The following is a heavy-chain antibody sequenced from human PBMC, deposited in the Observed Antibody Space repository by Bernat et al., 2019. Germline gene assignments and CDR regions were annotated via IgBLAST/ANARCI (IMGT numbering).Heavy chain of an antibody. Sequence: QVQLVESGGGVVQPGRSLRLSCAASGFTFSSYGMHWVRQAPGKGLEWVAVISYDGSNKYYADSVKGRFTISRDNSKNTLYLQMNSLRAEDTAVYYCAKDLGYDSSGYYFYHDAFDIWGQGTWSPSLQ. CDR3: AKDLGYDSSGYYFYHDAFDI. D-gene: IGHD3-22*01. CDR2: ISYDGSNK. CDR1: GFTFSSYG. J-gene: IGHJ3*02. V-gene: IGHV3-30*18.